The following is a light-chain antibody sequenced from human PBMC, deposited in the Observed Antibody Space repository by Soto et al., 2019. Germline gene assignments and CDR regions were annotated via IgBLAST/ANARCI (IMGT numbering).Light chain of an antibody. CDR2: DAS. V-gene: IGKV3-11*01. Sequence: EIVLTQSPATLSLSPGERATLSCRASQSVSSYLAWYQQKPGQAPRLLIYDASNRATGIPARFSGSGSGTDFTLTISSLEPEDFALYYCQQRSNWPPWTFGQGNKVEIK. CDR3: QQRSNWPPWT. J-gene: IGKJ1*01. CDR1: QSVSSY.